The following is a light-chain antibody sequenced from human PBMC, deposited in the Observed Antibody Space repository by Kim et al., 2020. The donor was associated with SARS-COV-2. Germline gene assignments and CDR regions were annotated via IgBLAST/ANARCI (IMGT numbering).Light chain of an antibody. CDR3: QQRNNWPPAVT. CDR2: DAS. Sequence: PAERATLSCRAGQSIGIHVAWYQHKPGQAPRHLIYDASIRATGIPVRFSGSGSVTDFTLTISSLEAEDFAIYYCQQRNNWPPAVTFGGGTKVDIK. V-gene: IGKV3-11*01. CDR1: QSIGIH. J-gene: IGKJ4*01.